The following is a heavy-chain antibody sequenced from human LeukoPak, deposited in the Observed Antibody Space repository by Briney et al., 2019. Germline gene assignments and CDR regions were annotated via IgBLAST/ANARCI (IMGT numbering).Heavy chain of an antibody. CDR3: ARDSVSSGWSSDTYYFDY. J-gene: IGHJ4*02. CDR2: IKEDGSEK. D-gene: IGHD6-19*01. V-gene: IGHV3-7*03. Sequence: QSGGSLRLSCAASGFTFSSYWMSWVRQAPGKGLEWVANIKEDGSEKYYVDSVKGRFTISRDNAKNSLYLQINSLRAEDTAVYYCARDSVSSGWSSDTYYFDYWGQGTLVTVSS. CDR1: GFTFSSYW.